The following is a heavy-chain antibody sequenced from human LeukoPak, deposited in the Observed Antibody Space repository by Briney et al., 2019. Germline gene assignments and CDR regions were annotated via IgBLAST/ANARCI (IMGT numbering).Heavy chain of an antibody. CDR1: GFTFSSYS. V-gene: IGHV3-21*01. CDR3: AREVVATYFDY. Sequence: AGSLRLSCAASGFTFSSYSMNWVRQAPGKGLEWVSSISSSSSYIYYADSVKGRFTISRDNAKNSLYLQMNSLRAEDTAVYYCAREVVATYFDYWGQGTLVTVSS. D-gene: IGHD5-12*01. CDR2: ISSSSSYI. J-gene: IGHJ4*02.